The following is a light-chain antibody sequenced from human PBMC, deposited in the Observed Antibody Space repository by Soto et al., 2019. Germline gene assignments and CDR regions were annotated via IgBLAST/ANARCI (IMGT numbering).Light chain of an antibody. CDR2: TAS. Sequence: DIQMTQSPSSLSASVGDRVTITCRASLGIANYLAWYQQKPGKPPKLLIYTASTLQSGVPSRFSGGGYGTDFTLTISGLQPEDVATYYCQRYNTTPRTFGQGTKVDIK. CDR1: LGIANY. V-gene: IGKV1-27*01. CDR3: QRYNTTPRT. J-gene: IGKJ1*01.